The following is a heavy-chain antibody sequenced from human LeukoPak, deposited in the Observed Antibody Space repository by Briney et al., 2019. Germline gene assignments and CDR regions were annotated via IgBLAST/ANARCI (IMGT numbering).Heavy chain of an antibody. CDR3: AKAYYYCSGRNLGGGDYYDGMDV. D-gene: IGHD3-10*01. Sequence: GGSVTLFCGASGFIFYDYAMQWVREATGKGREWVSLISWESGKIYYADSVQGRFTISRDHSKNSLYLQMNRLRPEHTALYYCAKAYYYCSGRNLGGGDYYDGMDVWGKGTTVTVSS. V-gene: IGHV3-43D*04. CDR2: ISWESGKI. J-gene: IGHJ6*04. CDR1: GFIFYDYA.